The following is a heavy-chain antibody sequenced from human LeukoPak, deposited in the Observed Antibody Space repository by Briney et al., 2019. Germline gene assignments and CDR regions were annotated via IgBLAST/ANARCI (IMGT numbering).Heavy chain of an antibody. V-gene: IGHV1-8*01. CDR2: MNPNSGNT. Sequence: ASVTVSCKPSGYTFTSYDIHWVRQATGQGRAWMGWMNPNSGNTGYAQKFQGRVTMTRNTSISTAYIELSSLRAEDTAVYYCARPRYYYYYRYVWGKGTTVTVFS. J-gene: IGHJ6*03. CDR1: GYTFTSYD. CDR3: ARPRYYYYYRYV.